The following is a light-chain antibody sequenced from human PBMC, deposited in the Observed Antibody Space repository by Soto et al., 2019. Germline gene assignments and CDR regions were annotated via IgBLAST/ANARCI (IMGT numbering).Light chain of an antibody. CDR3: QQCRNWPLT. CDR1: QTVYNN. V-gene: IGKV3-15*01. CDR2: DAS. Sequence: IVMTQSPATLSVSPGEGATLSCKASQTVYNNLAWYQQRPGRPPRLLIYDASTRATGISARFSGSGYGTEFTLTISSLQSEDFAVYFCQQCRNWPLTFGGGTKVEIK. J-gene: IGKJ4*01.